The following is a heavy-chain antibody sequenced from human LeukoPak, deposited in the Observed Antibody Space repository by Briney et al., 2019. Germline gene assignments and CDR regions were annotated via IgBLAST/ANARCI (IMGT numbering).Heavy chain of an antibody. D-gene: IGHD1-1*01. CDR2: IYYSGST. J-gene: IGHJ5*02. Sequence: SETLSLTCTVSGSSVSSGSYYWSWIRQPPGKGLEGIGYIYYSGSTNYNPSLKSRVTISVDTSKNQCALKLSSVTAADTAVYYCARDTDWNDAWFDPWGQGTLVTVSS. CDR1: GSSVSSGSYY. CDR3: ARDTDWNDAWFDP. V-gene: IGHV4-61*01.